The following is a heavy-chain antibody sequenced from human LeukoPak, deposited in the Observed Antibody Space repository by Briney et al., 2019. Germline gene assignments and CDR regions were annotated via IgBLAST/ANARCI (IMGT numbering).Heavy chain of an antibody. CDR3: ARVTRIKKGGSMVRGVYYYYYMDV. Sequence: GGSLRLSCAASGFTFSSYGMHWVRQAPGKGLEWVAFIRYDGSNKYYADSVKGRFTISRDNAKNSLYLQMNSLRAEDTAVYYCARVTRIKKGGSMVRGVYYYYYMDVWGKGTTVTISS. V-gene: IGHV3-30*02. CDR1: GFTFSSYG. CDR2: IRYDGSNK. J-gene: IGHJ6*03. D-gene: IGHD3-10*01.